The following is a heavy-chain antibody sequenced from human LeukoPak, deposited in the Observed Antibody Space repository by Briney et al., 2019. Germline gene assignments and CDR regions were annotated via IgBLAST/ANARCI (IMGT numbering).Heavy chain of an antibody. D-gene: IGHD1-26*01. V-gene: IGHV4-59*12. CDR3: SRESGPFCPFGY. CDR2: IYYSGST. CDR1: GGSISSYY. Sequence: PSETLSLTCTVSGGSISSYYWSWIRQPPGKGLEWIGYIYYSGSTYYNPSLKSRVTISVDTSKNQFSLKLSSVTAADTATYFCSRESGPFCPFGYWGQGTLVIVSS. J-gene: IGHJ4*02.